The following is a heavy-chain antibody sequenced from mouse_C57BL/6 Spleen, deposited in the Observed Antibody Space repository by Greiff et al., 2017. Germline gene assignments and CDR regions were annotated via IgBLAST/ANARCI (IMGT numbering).Heavy chain of an antibody. J-gene: IGHJ3*01. Sequence: EVLLVESGGGLVKPGGSLKLSCAASGFTFSNYWMHWVRQAPEQGLEWVAYISSGSSTIYSADTVKGRFTISRDKAKNTLVLQMTRLRSEDTAMCVCARPDDGYVWAWFAYWGQGTPVTVSA. CDR2: ISSGSSTI. CDR1: GFTFSNYW. CDR3: ARPDDGYVWAWFAY. V-gene: IGHV5-17*01. D-gene: IGHD2-3*01.